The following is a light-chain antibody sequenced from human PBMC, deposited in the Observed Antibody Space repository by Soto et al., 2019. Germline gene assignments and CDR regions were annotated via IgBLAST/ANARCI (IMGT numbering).Light chain of an antibody. CDR1: QDISNR. Sequence: DIQMNQSPSSLSASVGDRVTVTCQASQDISNRLNWYQQKPGKAPKLLIYDASNLETGVPSRFSGSRSGTDFKFIISSLQPEDVATYYCQQYDNLPITFAQGTRWRL. V-gene: IGKV1-33*01. J-gene: IGKJ5*01. CDR3: QQYDNLPIT. CDR2: DAS.